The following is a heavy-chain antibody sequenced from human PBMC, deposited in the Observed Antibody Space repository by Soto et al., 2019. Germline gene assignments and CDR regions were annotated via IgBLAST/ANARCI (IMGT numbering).Heavy chain of an antibody. CDR2: IYFSGST. CDR1: GVSITNTSYY. V-gene: IGHV4-39*01. Sequence: QLQLKESGPGLVKPSETLSLTCTVSGVSITNTSYYWGWLRQPPGKGLEWIGTIYFSGSTFYKPSLQSRLTISVDKSKNQFSLRLSSVTAADTAVYYCARHGSYWGQGTLVAGSS. J-gene: IGHJ4*02. CDR3: ARHGSY.